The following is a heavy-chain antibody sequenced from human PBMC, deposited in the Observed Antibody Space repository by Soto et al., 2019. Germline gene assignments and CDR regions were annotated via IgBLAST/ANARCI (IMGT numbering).Heavy chain of an antibody. CDR2: MNPNSGNT. Sequence: GASVKVSCKASGYTFTSYDINWVRQATGRGLEWMGWMNPNSGNTGYAQKFQGRVTMTRNTSISTAYMELSSLRSEDTAVYYCAREGPSPPGYYYYYGMDVWGQGTTVTVSS. V-gene: IGHV1-8*01. J-gene: IGHJ6*02. CDR1: GYTFTSYD. CDR3: AREGPSPPGYYYYYGMDV.